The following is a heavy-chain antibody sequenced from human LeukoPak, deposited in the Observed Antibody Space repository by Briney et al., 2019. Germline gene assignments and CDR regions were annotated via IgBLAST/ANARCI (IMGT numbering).Heavy chain of an antibody. CDR1: GGSISSSSYY. J-gene: IGHJ4*02. CDR2: IYYSGST. Sequence: PSETLSLTCTVSGGSISSSSYYWGWIRQPPGKGLEWIGSIYYSGSTYYNPSLKSRVTISVDTSKNQFSLKLSSVTAADTAVYYCARDCTIAYDYVWGSYRYYFDYWGQGTLVTVSS. D-gene: IGHD3-16*02. CDR3: ARDCTIAYDYVWGSYRYYFDY. V-gene: IGHV4-39*07.